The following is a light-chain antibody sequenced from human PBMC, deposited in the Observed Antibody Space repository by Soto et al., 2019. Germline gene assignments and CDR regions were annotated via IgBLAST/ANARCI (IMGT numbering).Light chain of an antibody. CDR3: SSYTSSSTRV. Sequence: QSALTQPASVSGSPGQSITISCTGTSRDVGGYNYVSWYQQQPGKAPKLMIYDVSNRPSGVSNRFSGSKSGNTASLTISRLQAEDEADYYCSSYTSSSTRVFGGGTKLTVL. J-gene: IGLJ3*02. V-gene: IGLV2-14*01. CDR1: SRDVGGYNY. CDR2: DVS.